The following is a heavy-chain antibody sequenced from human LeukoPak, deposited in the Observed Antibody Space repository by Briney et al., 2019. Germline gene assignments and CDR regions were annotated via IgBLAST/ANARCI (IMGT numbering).Heavy chain of an antibody. V-gene: IGHV1-69*05. Sequence: SVKVSCKASGGTFSSYAISWVRQAPGQGLEWMGRIIPIFGTANYAQRFQGRVTITTDESTSTAYMELSSLRSEDTAVYYCATQAAAGTYWFDPWGQGTLVTVSS. CDR3: ATQAAAGTYWFDP. D-gene: IGHD6-13*01. J-gene: IGHJ5*02. CDR2: IIPIFGTA. CDR1: GGTFSSYA.